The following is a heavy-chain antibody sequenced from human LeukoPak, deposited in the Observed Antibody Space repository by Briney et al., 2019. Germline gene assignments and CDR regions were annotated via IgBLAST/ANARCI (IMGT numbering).Heavy chain of an antibody. V-gene: IGHV4-59*01. CDR2: IYYSGST. Sequence: SETLSLTCTVSGGSISSYYWSWIRQPPGKGLEWIGYIYYSGSTNYNPSLKSRVTISVDTSKNQFSLKLSSVTAADTAVYYCARGLSPSGYSRWGQGTLVTVSS. J-gene: IGHJ4*02. CDR3: ARGLSPSGYSR. CDR1: GGSISSYY. D-gene: IGHD5-12*01.